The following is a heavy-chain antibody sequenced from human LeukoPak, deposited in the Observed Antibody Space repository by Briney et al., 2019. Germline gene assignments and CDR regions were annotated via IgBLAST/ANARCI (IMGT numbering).Heavy chain of an antibody. J-gene: IGHJ4*02. CDR1: GCSISSYY. D-gene: IGHD6-19*01. V-gene: IGHV4-59*01. CDR3: ARVRSSGWYTDY. CDR2: IYYSGST. Sequence: PSETLSLTCTVSGCSISSYYWSWIRQPPGKGLEWIGYIYYSGSTNYNPSLKSRVTISVDTSKNQFSLKLSSVTAADTAVYYCARVRSSGWYTDYWGQGTLVTVSS.